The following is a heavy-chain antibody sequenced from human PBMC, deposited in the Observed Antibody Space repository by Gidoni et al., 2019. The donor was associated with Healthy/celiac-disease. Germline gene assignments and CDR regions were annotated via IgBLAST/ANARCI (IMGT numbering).Heavy chain of an antibody. V-gene: IGHV3-7*01. Sequence: EVQLVESGGGLVQPGGSLRLSRAAAGFTFSSYWMSWVRQAPGKGLEWVANIKQDGSEKYYVDSVKGRFTISRDNAKNSLYLQMNSLRAEDTAVYCCAREKRFLEWLPQANWFDPWGQGTLVTVSS. CDR3: AREKRFLEWLPQANWFDP. D-gene: IGHD3-3*01. CDR2: IKQDGSEK. J-gene: IGHJ5*02. CDR1: GFTFSSYW.